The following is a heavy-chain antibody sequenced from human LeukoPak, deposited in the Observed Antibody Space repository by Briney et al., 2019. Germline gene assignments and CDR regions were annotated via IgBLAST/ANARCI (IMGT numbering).Heavy chain of an antibody. Sequence: PSETLSLTCIVSGGSITDGTFYWAWTRPSPEKGLEWIGTIHHRGITFYNPSLQSRVTISVDTSKNQFSLKLSAVTAADTAVYYCARAGILSTGDYFDPWGQGTLVTVSS. D-gene: IGHD5/OR15-5a*01. CDR1: GGSITDGTFY. CDR3: ARAGILSTGDYFDP. V-gene: IGHV4-39*07. CDR2: IHHRGIT. J-gene: IGHJ5*02.